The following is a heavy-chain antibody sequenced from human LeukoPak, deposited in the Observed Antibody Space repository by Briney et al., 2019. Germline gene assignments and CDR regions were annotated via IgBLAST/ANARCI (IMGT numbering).Heavy chain of an antibody. Sequence: GGSLRLSCAASGFTFSSYAMSWVRQAPGKGLEWASAISGSGGSTYYADSVKGRFTISRDNSKNTLYLQMNSLRAEDTAVYYCARALSSTSSRSLDYWGQGTLVTVSS. V-gene: IGHV3-23*01. J-gene: IGHJ4*02. D-gene: IGHD6-6*01. CDR2: ISGSGGST. CDR1: GFTFSSYA. CDR3: ARALSSTSSRSLDY.